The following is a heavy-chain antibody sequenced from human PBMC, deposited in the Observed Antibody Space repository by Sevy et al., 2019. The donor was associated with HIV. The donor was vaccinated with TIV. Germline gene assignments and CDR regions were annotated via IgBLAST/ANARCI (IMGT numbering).Heavy chain of an antibody. CDR1: GFTFNSFA. CDR2: ISGTGDYT. CDR3: AKKMGGGSGMAFLVDF. V-gene: IGHV3-23*01. J-gene: IGHJ4*02. Sequence: VGSLRLSCAASGFTFNSFAMGWVRQAPGKGLDWISVISGTGDYTYYADSVKGRFTISRDNSKNTLFLQMNSLRAEDTAIFYCAKKMGGGSGMAFLVDFWGQGTLVTVSS. D-gene: IGHD5-18*01.